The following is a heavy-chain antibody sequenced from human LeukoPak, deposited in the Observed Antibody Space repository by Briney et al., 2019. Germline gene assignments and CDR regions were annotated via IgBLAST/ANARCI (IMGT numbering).Heavy chain of an antibody. V-gene: IGHV4-30-2*01. CDR2: IYHSGST. Sequence: PSETLSLTCAVSGGSISSGGYSWSWIRQPPGKGLEWIGYIYHSGSTYYNPSLKSRVTISVDRSKNQFSLKLSSVTAAGTAVYYCASGGYCSSTSCQEAWFDPWGQGTLVTVSS. CDR1: GGSISSGGYS. D-gene: IGHD2-2*01. CDR3: ASGGYCSSTSCQEAWFDP. J-gene: IGHJ5*02.